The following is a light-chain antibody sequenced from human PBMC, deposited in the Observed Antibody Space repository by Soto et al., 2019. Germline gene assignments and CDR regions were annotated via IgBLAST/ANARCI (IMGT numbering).Light chain of an antibody. CDR2: GAS. Sequence: EIVLTQSPGTLSLSPGERATLSCRASQSVSSSYLAWYQQKPGQAPRLLIYGASSRATGIPDRFSGSGSGTDFTITISSLEPEDFAVYYCQQYGSSPQRWPFAQGTKVDIK. CDR3: QQYGSSPQRWP. V-gene: IGKV3-20*01. J-gene: IGKJ1*01. CDR1: QSVSSSY.